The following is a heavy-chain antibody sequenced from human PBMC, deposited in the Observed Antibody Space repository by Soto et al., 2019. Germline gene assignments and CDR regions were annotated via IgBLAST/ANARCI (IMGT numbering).Heavy chain of an antibody. CDR3: AKDSSTPHFFDY. V-gene: IGHV3-30*18. Sequence: GGSLRLSCAASGFTFSAYGMHWVRQAPGRGLEWEAVISRDGSNTEYADSVKGRFTISRDNSKNTLYLQMNDLRPEDSAVYYCAKDSSTPHFFDYWGQGTLVTVSS. CDR2: ISRDGSNT. J-gene: IGHJ4*02. CDR1: GFTFSAYG.